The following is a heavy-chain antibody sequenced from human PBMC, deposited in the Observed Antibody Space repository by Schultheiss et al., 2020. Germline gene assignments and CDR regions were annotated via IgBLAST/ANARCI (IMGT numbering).Heavy chain of an antibody. D-gene: IGHD2-2*01. CDR3: ARGRLDIVVVPAAADAFDV. Sequence: SQTLSLTCTVSGGSISSGGYYWSWIRQHPGKGLEWIGEINHSGSTNYNPSLKSRVTISVDTSKNQFSLKLSSVTAADTAVYYCARGRLDIVVVPAAADAFDVWGQGTMVTVS. V-gene: IGHV4-31*03. CDR2: INHSGST. CDR1: GGSISSGGYY. J-gene: IGHJ3*01.